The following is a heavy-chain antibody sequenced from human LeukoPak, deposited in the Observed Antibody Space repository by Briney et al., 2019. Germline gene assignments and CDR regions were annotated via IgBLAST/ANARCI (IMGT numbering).Heavy chain of an antibody. J-gene: IGHJ4*02. CDR3: ARVSVTNGWTFDS. D-gene: IGHD5-18*01. V-gene: IGHV4-34*01. Sequence: TTSETMSLTCAVYGGSFSKYYWTWIRQPPGKGLECIGEINHSGSTSYNPSLKSRVTMSVDTSSNQFSLKLSSVTAAHTAVYCARVSVTNGWTFDSWGQGTLVTVSS. CDR2: INHSGST. CDR1: GGSFSKYY.